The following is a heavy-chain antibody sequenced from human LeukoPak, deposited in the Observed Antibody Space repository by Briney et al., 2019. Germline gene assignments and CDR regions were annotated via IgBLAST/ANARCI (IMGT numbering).Heavy chain of an antibody. D-gene: IGHD1-26*01. V-gene: IGHV1-46*01. J-gene: IGHJ2*01. CDR2: IKPSGGST. CDR1: GYTFTSYY. CDR3: ARTGGSYPDLLWYFDL. Sequence: ASVKVSFMASGYTFTSYYMHWVGQAPGQGLEGMGIIKPSGGSTSYAQKFQGRVTMTRDTSTRAVYMELSSLRSEDTAVYYCARTGGSYPDLLWYFDLWGRGTLVTVSS.